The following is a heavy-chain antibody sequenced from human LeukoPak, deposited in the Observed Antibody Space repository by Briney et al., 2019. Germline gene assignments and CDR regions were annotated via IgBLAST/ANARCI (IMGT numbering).Heavy chain of an antibody. Sequence: GGSLRLSCAASGFTFSSYAMSWVRQAPGMGLEWVSAISGTGGSTYYADSVKGRFTISRDYSKNTLYLQMNSLRVEDTAVYYCAKGAPDYGEMVYWGQGTLVTVSS. D-gene: IGHD4-17*01. CDR2: ISGTGGST. CDR1: GFTFSSYA. J-gene: IGHJ4*02. CDR3: AKGAPDYGEMVY. V-gene: IGHV3-23*01.